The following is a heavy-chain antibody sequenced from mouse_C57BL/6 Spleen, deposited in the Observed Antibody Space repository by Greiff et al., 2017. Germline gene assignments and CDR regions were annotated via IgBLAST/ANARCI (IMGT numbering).Heavy chain of an antibody. Sequence: EVMLVESGEGLVKPGGSLKLSCAASGFTFSSYAMSWVRQTPEKRLEWVAYISSGGDYIYYADTVKGRFTISRDNARNTLYLQMSSLKSEDTAMYYCTRADSSGYGFAYWGQGTLVTVSA. CDR2: ISSGGDYI. CDR1: GFTFSSYA. CDR3: TRADSSGYGFAY. J-gene: IGHJ3*01. D-gene: IGHD3-2*02. V-gene: IGHV5-9-1*02.